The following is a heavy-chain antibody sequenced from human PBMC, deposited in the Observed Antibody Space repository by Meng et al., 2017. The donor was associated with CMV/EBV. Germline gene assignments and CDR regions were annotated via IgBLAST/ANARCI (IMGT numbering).Heavy chain of an antibody. CDR2: ISSSGSTI. CDR3: ARDYCTNGVCYDGFDY. V-gene: IGHV3-11*01. J-gene: IGHJ4*02. D-gene: IGHD2-8*01. Sequence: GESLKISCAASGFTFSDYYMSWIRQAPGKGLEWVSYISSSGSTIYYADSVKGRFTISRDNAKNSLYLQMNSLRAEDTAVYYCARDYCTNGVCYDGFDYWGQGTLVIVSS. CDR1: GFTFSDYY.